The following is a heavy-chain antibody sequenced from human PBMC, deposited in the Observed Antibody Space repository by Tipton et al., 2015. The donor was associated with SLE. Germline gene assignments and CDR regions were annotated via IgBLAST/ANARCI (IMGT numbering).Heavy chain of an antibody. J-gene: IGHJ4*02. Sequence: LTCAVYGGSFSGYYWSWIRQPPGKGLEWIGEINHSGSTNYNPSLKSRVTISVDTSKNQFSLKLSSVTAADTAVYYCARENSGLDDDYFDYWGQGTLVTVSS. CDR3: ARENSGLDDDYFDY. CDR2: INHSGST. V-gene: IGHV4-34*01. D-gene: IGHD5-12*01. CDR1: GGSFSGYY.